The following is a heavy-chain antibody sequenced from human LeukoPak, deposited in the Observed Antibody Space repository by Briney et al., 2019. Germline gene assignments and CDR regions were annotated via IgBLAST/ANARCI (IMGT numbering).Heavy chain of an antibody. D-gene: IGHD3-10*01. V-gene: IGHV3-64D*09. CDR3: VISMVRGVVISYFDY. CDR1: GFTFSSYA. J-gene: IGHJ4*02. Sequence: GRSLRLSCAASGFTFSSYATHWVRQAPGKGLEYVSAISSSGGRTYYADSVRGRFTISRDNSKSTLYLQMSSLRSEDTAVYYCVISMVRGVVISYFDYWGQGTLVTVSS. CDR2: ISSSGGRT.